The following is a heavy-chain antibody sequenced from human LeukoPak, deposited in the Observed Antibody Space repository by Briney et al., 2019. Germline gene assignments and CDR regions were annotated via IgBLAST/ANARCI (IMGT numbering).Heavy chain of an antibody. CDR2: ISYDGSNK. Sequence: PGRSLRLSCAASGFTFRSYGMHWVRQAPGKGLEWVAFISYDGSNKYYADSVKGRFTISRDNSKNTLYLQMNSLRAEDTAVYYCASELGKGYWGQGTLVTVSS. D-gene: IGHD7-27*01. CDR3: ASELGKGY. CDR1: GFTFRSYG. V-gene: IGHV3-30*03. J-gene: IGHJ4*02.